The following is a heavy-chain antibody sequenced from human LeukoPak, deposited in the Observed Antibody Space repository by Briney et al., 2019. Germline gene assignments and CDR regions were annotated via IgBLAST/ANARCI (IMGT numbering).Heavy chain of an antibody. J-gene: IGHJ4*02. CDR3: ARDVSGYDPDTRFDY. D-gene: IGHD5-12*01. V-gene: IGHV1-69*05. CDR1: GGTFSSYA. CDR2: IIPIFGTA. Sequence: SVKVSCKAAGGTFSSYAISWVRQAPGQGLEWMGRIIPIFGTANYAQKFQGRVTITTDESTSTAYMELSSLRSEDTAVYYCARDVSGYDPDTRFDYWGQGTLVTVSS.